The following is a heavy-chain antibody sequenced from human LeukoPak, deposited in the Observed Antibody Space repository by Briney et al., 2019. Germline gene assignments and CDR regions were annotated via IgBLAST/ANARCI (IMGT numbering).Heavy chain of an antibody. Sequence: SETLPLTCAVYGGSFSGYYWSWIRQPPGKGLEWIGEINHSGSTNYNPSLKSRVTISVDTSKNQFSLKLSSVTAADTAVYYCARYDILTGYDYWGQGTLVTVSS. D-gene: IGHD3-9*01. CDR1: GGSFSGYY. CDR3: ARYDILTGYDY. V-gene: IGHV4-34*01. CDR2: INHSGST. J-gene: IGHJ4*02.